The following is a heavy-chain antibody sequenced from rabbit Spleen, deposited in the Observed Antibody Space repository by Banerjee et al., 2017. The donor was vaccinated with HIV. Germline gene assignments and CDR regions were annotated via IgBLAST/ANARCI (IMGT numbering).Heavy chain of an antibody. CDR1: GFSFSSSAY. CDR3: ARDTATSFSTYGMDL. D-gene: IGHD1-1*01. V-gene: IGHV1S45*01. CDR2: TAGGRSSFT. Sequence: QEQLVESGGGLVRPEGSLKLSCTASGFSFSSSAYMCCVRQAPGKGLEWIACTAGGRSSFTYYASWAKGRFTISKASSTTVTLQMTSLTAADTATYFCARDTATSFSTYGMDLWGPGTLVTVS. J-gene: IGHJ6*01.